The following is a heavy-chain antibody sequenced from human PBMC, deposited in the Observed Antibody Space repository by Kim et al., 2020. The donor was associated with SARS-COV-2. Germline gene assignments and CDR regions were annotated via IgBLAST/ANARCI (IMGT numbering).Heavy chain of an antibody. Sequence: GGSLRLSCAASGFTFSSYEMNWVRQAPGKGLVWVSYIIGSGTTIYYADSVRGRFTISRDNDKNSLYLQMNSLRAEDTAVYYCARGPNYRPFDYWGQGTL. CDR3: ARGPNYRPFDY. CDR2: IIGSGTTI. D-gene: IGHD4-4*01. J-gene: IGHJ4*02. V-gene: IGHV3-48*03. CDR1: GFTFSSYE.